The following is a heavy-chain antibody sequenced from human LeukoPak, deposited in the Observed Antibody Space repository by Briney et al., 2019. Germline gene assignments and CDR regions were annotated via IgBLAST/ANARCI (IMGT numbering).Heavy chain of an antibody. CDR2: IIPIFGTA. CDR3: ARDLDPDMTLLRGVPDAFDV. D-gene: IGHD3-10*01. V-gene: IGHV1-69*13. J-gene: IGHJ3*01. Sequence: SVKVSCKASGGTFSSYAISWVRQAPGQGLEWMGGIIPIFGTANYAQKFQGRVTITADESTSTAYMELSSLRSEDTAVYYCARDLDPDMTLLRGVPDAFDVWGQGTMVTVSS. CDR1: GGTFSSYA.